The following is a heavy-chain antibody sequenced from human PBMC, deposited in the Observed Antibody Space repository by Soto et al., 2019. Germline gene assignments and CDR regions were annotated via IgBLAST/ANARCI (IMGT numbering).Heavy chain of an antibody. CDR3: ARVILDYVTGMDV. CDR2: IYDSGST. J-gene: IGHJ6*02. CDR1: GGPITNY. V-gene: IGHV4-31*03. Sequence: QVQLQESGPGLVKPSQTLSLTCTVSGGPITNYWSWIRQHPGKGLEWIGYIYDSGSTYYNPSLKSRVTMSLDTSKIQLSLTLTSVTAADTAVYYCARVILDYVTGMDVWGQGTTVTVSS. D-gene: IGHD4-17*01.